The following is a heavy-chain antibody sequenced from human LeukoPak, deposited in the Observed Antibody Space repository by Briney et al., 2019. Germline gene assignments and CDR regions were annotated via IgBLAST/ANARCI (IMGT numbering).Heavy chain of an antibody. CDR2: IDNDGSST. V-gene: IGHV3-74*01. J-gene: IGHJ4*02. Sequence: PGGSLRLSCAASGFTFSSYWMHWIRQAPGKGLVWVSRIDNDGSSTSYADSVKGRFTISRDNAENTLYLQMNSLRADDTAVYYCVRGAGWSGSGTYYFDYWGQGTLVTVSS. D-gene: IGHD3-10*01. CDR3: VRGAGWSGSGTYYFDY. CDR1: GFTFSSYW.